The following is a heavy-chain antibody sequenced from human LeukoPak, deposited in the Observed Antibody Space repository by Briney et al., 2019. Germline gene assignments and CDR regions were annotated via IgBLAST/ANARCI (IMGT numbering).Heavy chain of an antibody. J-gene: IGHJ4*02. D-gene: IGHD3-22*01. CDR1: GYTFTSYG. Sequence: ASVKVTCKASGYTFTSYGISWVRQAPGQGLEWMGWISAYNGNTNYAQKLQGRVTMTTDTSTSTAYMELRSLRSDDTAVYYCARDRYYYDSSGYSHRRYFDYWGQGTLVTVSS. V-gene: IGHV1-18*01. CDR3: ARDRYYYDSSGYSHRRYFDY. CDR2: ISAYNGNT.